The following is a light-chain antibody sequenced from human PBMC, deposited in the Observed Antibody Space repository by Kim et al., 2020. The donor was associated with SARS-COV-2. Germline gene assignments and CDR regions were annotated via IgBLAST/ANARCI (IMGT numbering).Light chain of an antibody. V-gene: IGLV1-44*01. CDR3: AAWDDRLNGVM. CDR2: SKN. Sequence: GQRVTINCTGSDSNIGSNTVNWYQHLPGTAPKVVIYSKNQRPSGVPDRISGSTSGTSASLAISGLQSEDEADYYCAAWDDRLNGVMFGGGTQLTVL. CDR1: DSNIGSNT. J-gene: IGLJ3*02.